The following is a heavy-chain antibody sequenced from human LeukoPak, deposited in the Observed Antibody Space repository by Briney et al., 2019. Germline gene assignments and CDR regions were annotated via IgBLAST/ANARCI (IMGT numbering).Heavy chain of an antibody. D-gene: IGHD1-26*01. J-gene: IGHJ4*02. CDR2: VSGSGAIA. Sequence: GGSLRLSCAASGFTFNNYAMSWVRQAPGKGLEWVSTVSGSGAIAYYTDSDKGRFTISRDSFKNTLYLQMSSLTAKDTAVYYCAKDRSIGTYYTFDSWGQGTLVTVSS. CDR1: GFTFNNYA. CDR3: AKDRSIGTYYTFDS. V-gene: IGHV3-23*01.